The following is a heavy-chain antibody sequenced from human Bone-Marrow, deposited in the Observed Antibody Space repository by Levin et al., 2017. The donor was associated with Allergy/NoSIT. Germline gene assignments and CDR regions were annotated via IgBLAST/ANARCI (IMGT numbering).Heavy chain of an antibody. V-gene: IGHV3-21*01. J-gene: IGHJ4*02. D-gene: IGHD3-10*01. CDR3: ARDLVPYGSGTYLMPIY. CDR1: DFTFSSYS. Sequence: PGGSLRLSCAASDFTFSSYSFNWVRQAPGKGLEWVSSISSSGSNIYYSDSVKGRFTISRDNAKSSLYLQMNSLRAEDTAVYYCARDLVPYGSGTYLMPIYWGQGTLVTVSS. CDR2: ISSSGSNI.